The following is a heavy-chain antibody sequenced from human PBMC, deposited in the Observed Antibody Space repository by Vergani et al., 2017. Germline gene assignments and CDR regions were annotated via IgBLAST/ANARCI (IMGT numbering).Heavy chain of an antibody. CDR3: ARDQGSSDRYYFDY. CDR1: GGTFSSYA. Sequence: QVQLVQSGAEVMKPGSSVKVSCKASGGTFSSYAISWVRQAPGQGLEWMGGIIPIFGTANYAQKFQGRVTITADESTSTAYMELSSLRSEDTAVYYCARDQGSSDRYYFDYWGQGTLVTVSS. CDR2: IIPIFGTA. V-gene: IGHV1-69*01. J-gene: IGHJ4*02. D-gene: IGHD6-6*01.